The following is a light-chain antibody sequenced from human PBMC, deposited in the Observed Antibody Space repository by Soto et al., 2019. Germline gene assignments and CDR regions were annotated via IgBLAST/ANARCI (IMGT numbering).Light chain of an antibody. CDR2: DNN. CDR1: SSNIENNY. CDR3: GTWDSSLSAGV. J-gene: IGLJ2*01. Sequence: QSALTQPPSVSAAPGQKVTISCSGSSSNIENNYVSWYQQLPGTAPKLLIYDNNKRPSGIPDRFSGSKSGTSATLGITALQTGDEADYYCGTWDSSLSAGVFGGGTQLTVL. V-gene: IGLV1-51*01.